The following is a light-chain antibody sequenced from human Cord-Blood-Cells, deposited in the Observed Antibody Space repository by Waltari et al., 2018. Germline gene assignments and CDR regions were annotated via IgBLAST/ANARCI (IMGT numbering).Light chain of an antibody. J-gene: IGLJ2*01. Sequence: QSALTQPASVSGSPGQSITISCTGTSSDAGGYNYVSWYQQHPCNAPKLLLYDVSNRPSGFSNRFSGSKSGNSASLTISGLQAEDEADYYCSSYTSSSTLVVFGGGTKLTVL. V-gene: IGLV2-14*01. CDR1: SSDAGGYNY. CDR3: SSYTSSSTLVV. CDR2: DVS.